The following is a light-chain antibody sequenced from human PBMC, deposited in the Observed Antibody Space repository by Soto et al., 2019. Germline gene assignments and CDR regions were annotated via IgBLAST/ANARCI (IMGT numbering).Light chain of an antibody. V-gene: IGKV3-20*01. Sequence: EIVLTQSPGTLSLSPGERATLSCRASQSVSNNYLAWYHQKPGRAPRLVIFGASSRATGITDRFSGSGSGTDFTLTIRRLMPEDFAVYYCQQYGTTPWTFGQGTNVEFK. J-gene: IGKJ1*01. CDR3: QQYGTTPWT. CDR2: GAS. CDR1: QSVSNNY.